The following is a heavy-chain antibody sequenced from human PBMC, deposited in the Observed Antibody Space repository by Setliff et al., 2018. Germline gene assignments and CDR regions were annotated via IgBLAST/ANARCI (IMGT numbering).Heavy chain of an antibody. J-gene: IGHJ4*02. Sequence: GASVKVSCKASGYTFTSYGMHWVRQAPGQRLEWMGWINAGNGNTKYSQKFQGRVTITRDTSASTAYMELNSLRVDDTAVYYCARIGDYVPKDWGQGTLVTVSS. CDR3: ARIGDYVPKD. CDR2: INAGNGNT. D-gene: IGHD4-17*01. V-gene: IGHV1-3*01. CDR1: GYTFTSYG.